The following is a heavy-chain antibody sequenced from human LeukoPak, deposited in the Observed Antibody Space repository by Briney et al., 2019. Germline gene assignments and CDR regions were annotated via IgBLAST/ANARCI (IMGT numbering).Heavy chain of an antibody. CDR3: AREDTAMVIPFDY. CDR2: ISSSGSTI. Sequence: PGGSLRLSCAASGFTFSSYSVNWVRQAPGKGLEWVSYISSSGSTIYYADSVKGRFTISRDNAKNSLYLQMNSLRAEDTAVYYCAREDTAMVIPFDYWGQGTLVTVSS. J-gene: IGHJ4*02. CDR1: GFTFSSYS. V-gene: IGHV3-48*04. D-gene: IGHD5-18*01.